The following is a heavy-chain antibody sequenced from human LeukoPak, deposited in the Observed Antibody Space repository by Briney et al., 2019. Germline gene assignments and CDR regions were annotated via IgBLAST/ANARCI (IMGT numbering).Heavy chain of an antibody. V-gene: IGHV3-64D*06. D-gene: IGHD6-13*01. CDR2: ITNNGGTT. J-gene: IGHJ4*02. Sequence: GGSLRLCCSASGFRFSSYAVHWVRQAPGKGLKHVSTITNNGGTTYYADSVKGRFTISRDNSKDTVYLQMSSLRDEDTAVYYCVTQGYYWGQGALVTVSS. CDR3: VTQGYY. CDR1: GFRFSSYA.